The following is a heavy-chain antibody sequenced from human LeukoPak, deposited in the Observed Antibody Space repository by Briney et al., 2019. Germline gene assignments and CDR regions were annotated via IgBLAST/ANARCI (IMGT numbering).Heavy chain of an antibody. CDR2: INPNSGGT. J-gene: IGHJ4*02. V-gene: IGHV1-2*06. D-gene: IGHD3-10*01. CDR1: GYTFTGYY. CDR3: ARSPDTYGEYDY. Sequence: ASVKVSCKASGYTFTGYYMHWVRQAPGQGLEWMGRINPNSGGTNYAQKFQGRVTMTRDTSISTAYMALSRLRSDDTAVYYCARSPDTYGEYDYWGQGTLVTVSS.